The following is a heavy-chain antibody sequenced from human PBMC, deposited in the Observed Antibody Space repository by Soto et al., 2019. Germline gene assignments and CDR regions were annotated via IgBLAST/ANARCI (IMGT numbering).Heavy chain of an antibody. Sequence: PGGSLRLSCAASGFTFSSYGMHWVRQAPGKGLEWVAVIWYDGSNKYYADSVKGRFTISRDNSKNTLYLQMNSLRAEDTAVYYCARVSPKVRDGYNRAFDYWGQGTLVTVSS. J-gene: IGHJ4*02. CDR1: GFTFSSYG. D-gene: IGHD5-12*01. CDR3: ARVSPKVRDGYNRAFDY. CDR2: IWYDGSNK. V-gene: IGHV3-33*01.